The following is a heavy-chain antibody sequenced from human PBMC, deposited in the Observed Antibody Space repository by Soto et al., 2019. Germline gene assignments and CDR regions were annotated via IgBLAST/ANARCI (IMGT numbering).Heavy chain of an antibody. CDR3: ATQEVGGSYVYTFDP. J-gene: IGHJ5*02. Sequence: PSETLSLTCTVSGGSILSYYWSWIRQPPGKELECIGYIYYSGSTTYNPSLKSRVTISVDTSKNQFSLKLSSVTAADTAVYYCATQEVGGSYVYTFDPWGQGTLVTVSS. CDR2: IYYSGST. V-gene: IGHV4-59*08. D-gene: IGHD1-26*01. CDR1: GGSILSYY.